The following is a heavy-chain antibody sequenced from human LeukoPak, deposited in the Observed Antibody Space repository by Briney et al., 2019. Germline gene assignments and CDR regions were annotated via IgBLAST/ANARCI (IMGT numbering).Heavy chain of an antibody. V-gene: IGHV3-23*01. CDR3: AKSLRFGEYTNLPFDY. CDR2: ISGSGLST. D-gene: IGHD3-10*01. J-gene: IGHJ4*02. CDR1: GFTFSTYA. Sequence: GGSLRLPCAASGFTFSTYAMSWVRQAPGKGLEWVSAISGSGLSTYYADSVQGRFTISRDNSKNTLYLQMNSLRAEDTAVYYCAKSLRFGEYTNLPFDYWGQGTLVTVSS.